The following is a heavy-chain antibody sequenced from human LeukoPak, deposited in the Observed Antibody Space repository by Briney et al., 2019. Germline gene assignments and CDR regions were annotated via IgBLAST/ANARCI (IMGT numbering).Heavy chain of an antibody. D-gene: IGHD2-15*01. Sequence: RPLETLSLTCTVSGGSISSYYWSWIRQPPGKGLEWIGYIYYSGSTNYNPSLKSRVTISVDTSKNQFSLKLSSVTAADTAVYYCARGKYGSCSGGSCYGNWFDPWGQGTLVTVSS. CDR1: GGSISSYY. V-gene: IGHV4-59*01. J-gene: IGHJ5*02. CDR2: IYYSGST. CDR3: ARGKYGSCSGGSCYGNWFDP.